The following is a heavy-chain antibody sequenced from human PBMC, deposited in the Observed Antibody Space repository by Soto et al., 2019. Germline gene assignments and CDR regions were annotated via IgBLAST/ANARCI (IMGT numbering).Heavy chain of an antibody. V-gene: IGHV4-34*01. D-gene: IGHD3-16*02. CDR2: INHSGST. Sequence: PSETLSLTCAVYGGSFSGYYWSWIRQPPGKGLEWIGEINHSGSTNYNPSLKSRVTISVDTSKNQFSLKLSSVTAADTAVYYCAKVAADYDYIWGSYRPYYFDYWGQGTLVTVSS. J-gene: IGHJ4*02. CDR1: GGSFSGYY. CDR3: AKVAADYDYIWGSYRPYYFDY.